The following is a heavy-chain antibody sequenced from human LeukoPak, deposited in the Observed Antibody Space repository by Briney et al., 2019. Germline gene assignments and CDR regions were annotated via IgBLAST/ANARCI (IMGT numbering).Heavy chain of an antibody. CDR1: GGSFSGYY. Sequence: SETLSLTCAVYGGSFSGYYWSWIRQPPGKGLEWIGEINHSGSTNYNPSPKSRVTISVDTSKNQFSLKLSSVTAADTAVYYCARRRKLIAAAGTAIDYWGQGTLVTVSS. CDR2: INHSGST. J-gene: IGHJ4*02. D-gene: IGHD6-13*01. V-gene: IGHV4-34*01. CDR3: ARRRKLIAAAGTAIDY.